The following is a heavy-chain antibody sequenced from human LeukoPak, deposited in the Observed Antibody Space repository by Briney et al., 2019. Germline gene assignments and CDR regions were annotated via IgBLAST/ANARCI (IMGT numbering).Heavy chain of an antibody. V-gene: IGHV4-34*01. J-gene: IGHJ4*02. CDR1: GGSFSGYY. CDR2: INHSGST. CDR3: ARFSSSWYGGIDY. Sequence: SETLPLTCAVYGGSFSGYYWSWLRQPPGKGLEWIGEINHSGSTNYNPSLKSRVTISVDTSKNQFSLKLSSVTAADTAVYYCARFSSSWYGGIDYWGQGTLVTVSS. D-gene: IGHD6-13*01.